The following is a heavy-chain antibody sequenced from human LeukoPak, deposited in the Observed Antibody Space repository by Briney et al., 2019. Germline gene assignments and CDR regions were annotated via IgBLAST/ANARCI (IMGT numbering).Heavy chain of an antibody. CDR1: GFSFSDYY. CDR2: ISSSGSTI. CDR3: AKDLLAAAGTDY. V-gene: IGHV3-11*04. Sequence: GGSLRLSCAASGFSFSDYYMSWIRQAPGKGLEWVSYISSSGSTIYYADSVKGRFTISRDNSKNTLYLQMNSLRAEDTAVYYCAKDLLAAAGTDYWGQGTLVTVSS. D-gene: IGHD6-13*01. J-gene: IGHJ4*02.